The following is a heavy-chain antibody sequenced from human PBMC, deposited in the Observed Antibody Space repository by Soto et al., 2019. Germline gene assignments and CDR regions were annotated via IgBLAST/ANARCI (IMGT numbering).Heavy chain of an antibody. D-gene: IGHD3-22*01. V-gene: IGHV3-48*01. CDR2: ITSSSSTI. Sequence: GGSLRLSCVASGFTFSSYSMNWVRQAPGKGLEWVSYITSSSSTIYYADSVKGRFTISRDNAKKSLYLQMNSLRAEDTAVYYCAREIYYDTSGHSYYYYGMDVWGQGTTVTVSS. J-gene: IGHJ6*02. CDR1: GFTFSSYS. CDR3: AREIYYDTSGHSYYYYGMDV.